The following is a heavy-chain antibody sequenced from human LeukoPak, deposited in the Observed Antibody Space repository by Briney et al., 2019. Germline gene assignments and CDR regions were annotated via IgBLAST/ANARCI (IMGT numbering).Heavy chain of an antibody. V-gene: IGHV1-18*01. D-gene: IGHD2-2*01. CDR1: GYTFSNFR. Sequence: ASVKVSCKASGYTFSNFRISWVRQAPGQGLEWMGWISGNNDNPNYGQKFQGRLTVTTDSSTSTAYMELRNLRSDDTAVYYCARDGTSTDDYWGQGTLVTVSS. CDR2: ISGNNDNP. J-gene: IGHJ4*02. CDR3: ARDGTSTDDY.